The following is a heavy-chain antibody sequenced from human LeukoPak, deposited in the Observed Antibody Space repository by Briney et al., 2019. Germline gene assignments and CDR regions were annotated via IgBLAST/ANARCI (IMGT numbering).Heavy chain of an antibody. CDR2: ISHDGSNK. CDR1: GFTFSSYG. Sequence: GRSLRLSCAASGFTFSSYGMHWVRQAPGKGLEWVAVISHDGSNKYYADSVKGRFTISRDNSKNTLYLQMNSLRAEDTAVYYCAKGRVRGVINSYYFDYWGQGTLVTVSS. D-gene: IGHD3-10*01. J-gene: IGHJ4*02. V-gene: IGHV3-30*18. CDR3: AKGRVRGVINSYYFDY.